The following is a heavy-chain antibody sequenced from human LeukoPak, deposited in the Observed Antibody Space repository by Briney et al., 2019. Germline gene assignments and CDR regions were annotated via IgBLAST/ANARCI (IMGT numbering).Heavy chain of an antibody. CDR2: INSDGSST. J-gene: IGHJ6*02. V-gene: IGHV3-74*01. D-gene: IGHD2-15*01. CDR3: AVLVHYYYYGMDV. Sequence: GGSLRLSCAACGFTFSSYWKHWVRKARGKGLVGVSRINSDGSSTSYADSVKGRSTISRDNAKNTLYLQMNSLRAEDTAVYYCAVLVHYYYYGMDVWGQGTTVTVSS. CDR1: GFTFSSYW.